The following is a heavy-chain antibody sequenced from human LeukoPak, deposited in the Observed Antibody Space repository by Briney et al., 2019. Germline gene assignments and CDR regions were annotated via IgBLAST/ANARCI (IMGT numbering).Heavy chain of an antibody. CDR2: ISYDGSNK. Sequence: GGSLRLSCAASGFTFSSYAMHWVRQAPGKGLEWVAVISYDGSNKYADSVKGRFTISRDNSKNTLYLQMNSLRAEDTAVYYCARSRTYYFDYWGQGTLVTVSS. CDR1: GFTFSSYA. CDR3: ARSRTYYFDY. J-gene: IGHJ4*02. V-gene: IGHV3-30-3*01. D-gene: IGHD6-13*01.